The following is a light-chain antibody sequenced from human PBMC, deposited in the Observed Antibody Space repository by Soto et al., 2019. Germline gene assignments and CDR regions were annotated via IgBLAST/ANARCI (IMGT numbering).Light chain of an antibody. CDR1: QSVSSSY. J-gene: IGKJ2*01. V-gene: IGKV3-20*01. CDR2: GAS. Sequence: EIVLTQSPGTLSLSPGERATLSCRASQSVSSSYLAWYQQKPGQAPRLLIYGASSRATGIPDRFSGSGSGTDFTLTINRLEPEDFAVSYCQQYGSSPPYTFGQGTKLEIK. CDR3: QQYGSSPPYT.